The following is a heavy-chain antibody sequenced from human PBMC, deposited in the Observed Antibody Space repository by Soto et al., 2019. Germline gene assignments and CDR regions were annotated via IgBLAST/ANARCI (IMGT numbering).Heavy chain of an antibody. V-gene: IGHV3-23*01. J-gene: IGHJ4*02. CDR1: GFTFNIYA. CDR3: AKLLGISGWSFDY. Sequence: EVQVLESGGGLVQPGGSLRLSCAASGFTFNIYAMSWVRQVPGKGLEWVSTISNSGSTHSADSVKGRFTISRDNSKNTVYLQMNSLRAEDTVVYYCAKLLGISGWSFDYWGQGTLVTVSS. CDR2: ISNSGST. D-gene: IGHD3-22*01.